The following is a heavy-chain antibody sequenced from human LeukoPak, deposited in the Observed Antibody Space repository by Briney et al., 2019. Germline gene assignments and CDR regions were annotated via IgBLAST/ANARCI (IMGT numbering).Heavy chain of an antibody. CDR1: GFTFGSYA. J-gene: IGHJ6*03. D-gene: IGHD2-2*01. V-gene: IGHV3-23*01. CDR2: ISGSGGNT. CDR3: AKYQLRGTYYYYYMDV. Sequence: SGGSLRLSCSASGFTFGSYAMSWVRQAPGKGLEWVSLISGSGGNTNYADSVKGRFTISRDNSRKTLYLYMNSLRVEDTAVYYCAKYQLRGTYYYYYMDVWGKGTTVTVSS.